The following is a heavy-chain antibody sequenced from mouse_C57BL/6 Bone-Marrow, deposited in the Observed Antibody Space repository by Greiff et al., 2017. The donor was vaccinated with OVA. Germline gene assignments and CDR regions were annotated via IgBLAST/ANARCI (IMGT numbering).Heavy chain of an antibody. J-gene: IGHJ3*01. CDR1: GYTFTSYT. D-gene: IGHD2-1*01. CDR2: INPSSGYT. Sequence: QVQLQQSGAELARPGASVKMSCKASGYTFTSYTMHWVKQRPGQGLEWIGYINPSSGYTKYNQKFKDKATLTADKSSSTAYMQLSSLTSEDSAVXYSAREEGNGFAYWGQGTLVTVSA. V-gene: IGHV1-4*01. CDR3: AREEGNGFAY.